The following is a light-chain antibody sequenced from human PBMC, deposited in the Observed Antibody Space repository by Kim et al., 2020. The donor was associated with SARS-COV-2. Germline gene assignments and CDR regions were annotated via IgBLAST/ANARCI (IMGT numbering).Light chain of an antibody. J-gene: IGKJ3*01. CDR1: QSVSIY. Sequence: SPGERATRPCRASQSVSIYLAWYQKKPGQAPRLRSYDASNRATGIPARFSGSGSGTDFTLTISSLEPEDFAVYYCQQRSNWPPFTFGPGTKVDIK. V-gene: IGKV3-11*01. CDR3: QQRSNWPPFT. CDR2: DAS.